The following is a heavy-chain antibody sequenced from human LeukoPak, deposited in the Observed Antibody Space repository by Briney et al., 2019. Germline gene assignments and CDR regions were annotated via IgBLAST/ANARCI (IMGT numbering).Heavy chain of an antibody. D-gene: IGHD3-16*01. J-gene: IGHJ4*02. CDR2: MNTDGSST. V-gene: IGHV3-74*01. CDR1: GFTFSSYW. Sequence: PGGSLRLSCAASGFTFSSYWMHWVRQGPGKGLVWVSRMNTDGSSTSYADSVKGRFTMSRDNAKNTLYLQMNSLRAEDTAVYYCTRGFWGWEVDYWGQGALVTVSS. CDR3: TRGFWGWEVDY.